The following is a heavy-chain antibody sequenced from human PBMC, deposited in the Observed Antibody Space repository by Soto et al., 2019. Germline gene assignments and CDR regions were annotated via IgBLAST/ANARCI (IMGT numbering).Heavy chain of an antibody. CDR2: ISGSGGST. CDR1: GLTFSSYA. CDR3: AKDPDFGELRGHYFDY. V-gene: IGHV3-23*01. Sequence: PGRSLRLSCAASGLTFSSYALSWVRQAPGKGLEWVSAISGSGGSTYYADSVKGRFTISRDNSKNTLYLQMNSLRAEDTAVYYCAKDPDFGELRGHYFDYWGQGTLVTVSS. J-gene: IGHJ4*02. D-gene: IGHD3-10*01.